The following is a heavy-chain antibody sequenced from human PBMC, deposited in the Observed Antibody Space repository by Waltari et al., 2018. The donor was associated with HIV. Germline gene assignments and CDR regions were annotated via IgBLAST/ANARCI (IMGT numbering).Heavy chain of an antibody. V-gene: IGHV4-4*07. D-gene: IGHD3-16*02. CDR2: IYTSGST. Sequence: QVQLQESGPGLVKPSETLSLTCTVSGGSISRYYWSWIRQPAGKGLEWIGRIYTSGSTNYNPSLKSRVTMSVDTSKNQFSLKLSSVTAADTAVYYCAGTYYDYVWGSYRPPPFDYWGQGTLVTVSS. CDR1: GGSISRYY. CDR3: AGTYYDYVWGSYRPPPFDY. J-gene: IGHJ4*02.